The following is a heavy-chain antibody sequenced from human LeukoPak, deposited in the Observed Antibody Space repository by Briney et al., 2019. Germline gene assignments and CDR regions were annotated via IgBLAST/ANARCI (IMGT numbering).Heavy chain of an antibody. CDR3: VKDKGSGSSYYYYYDMDV. CDR2: ISSNGGST. Sequence: GGSLRLSCSASGFTFSSYAMHWVRQAPGKGLEYVSAISSNGGSTYYADSVKGRFTISRDNSKNTLYLQMSSLRAEDTAVYYCVKDKGSGSSYYYYYDMDVWGKGTPVTVSS. J-gene: IGHJ6*04. V-gene: IGHV3-64D*06. D-gene: IGHD3-10*01. CDR1: GFTFSSYA.